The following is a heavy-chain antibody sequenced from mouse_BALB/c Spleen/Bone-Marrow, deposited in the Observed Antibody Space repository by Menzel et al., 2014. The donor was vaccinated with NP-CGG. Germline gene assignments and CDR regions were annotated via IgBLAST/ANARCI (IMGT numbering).Heavy chain of an antibody. CDR1: GYTFTGCY. J-gene: IGHJ1*01. V-gene: IGHV1S81*02. CDR3: TRSDGYYVPHWYFDV. CDR2: INPSNGGT. Sequence: VQLQQSGAELVKPGASVKLSCKASGYTFTGCYMYWVKQRPGQGLEWIGEINPSNGGTNFNEKFKSKATLTVDKSSSTAYMQLSSLTSEDSAVYYCTRSDGYYVPHWYFDVWGAGTTVTVSS. D-gene: IGHD2-3*01.